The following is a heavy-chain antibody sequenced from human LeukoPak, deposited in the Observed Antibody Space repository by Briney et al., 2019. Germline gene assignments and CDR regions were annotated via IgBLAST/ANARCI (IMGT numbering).Heavy chain of an antibody. CDR1: GFTSDDYA. J-gene: IGHJ1*01. D-gene: IGHD3-22*01. CDR3: AKGLHYYDSSGYYYSEYFQH. CDR2: ISWNSGSI. V-gene: IGHV3-9*02. Sequence: GRSLRLSCAASGFTSDDYAMHWVRQAPGKGLEWVSGISWNSGSIGYADSVKGRFTISRDNAKNSLYLQMNSLRAEDMALYYCAKGLHYYDSSGYYYSEYFQHWGQGTLVTVSS.